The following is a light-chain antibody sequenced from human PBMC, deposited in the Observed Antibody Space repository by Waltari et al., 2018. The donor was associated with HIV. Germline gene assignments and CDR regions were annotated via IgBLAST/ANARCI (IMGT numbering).Light chain of an antibody. CDR3: AAWDDSLKGGA. Sequence: QPVLAQAPPASGTPGQRVTSSCSGSNSNTRGNTVSWYLPLPGTAPKHLIYSNKEGSSGVPDRLSGSTSGTSASLVISGLQSEDETDYYCAAWDDSLKGGAFGTGTKVTFL. CDR2: SNK. J-gene: IGLJ1*01. V-gene: IGLV1-44*01. CDR1: NSNTRGNT.